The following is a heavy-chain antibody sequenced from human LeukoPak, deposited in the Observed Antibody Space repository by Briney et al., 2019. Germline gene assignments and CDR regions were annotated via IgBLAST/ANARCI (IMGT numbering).Heavy chain of an antibody. CDR3: ARDNSVEDTAWWFDP. J-gene: IGHJ5*02. CDR1: GGSISSYY. CDR2: MYTSGTT. D-gene: IGHD4-23*01. V-gene: IGHV4-4*07. Sequence: PSETLSLTCTVSGGSISSYYWSWIRQPAGKGLEWIGHMYTSGTTNYNPSLKSRVTMSVDTSKNKFSLKLSSVTAADTAVYYCARDNSVEDTAWWFDPWGQGTLVTVSS.